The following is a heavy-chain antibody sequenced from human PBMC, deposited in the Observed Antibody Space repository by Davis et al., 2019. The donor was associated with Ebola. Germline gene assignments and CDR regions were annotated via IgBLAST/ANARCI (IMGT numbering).Heavy chain of an antibody. CDR2: ISSSGDNT. D-gene: IGHD3-16*02. J-gene: IGHJ5*02. V-gene: IGHV3-23*01. Sequence: GESLKISCAASGFTFSNYAMSWVRQAPGKGLEWVATISSSGDNTYYADSVKGRFTISRDNAKNSLYLQMNSLRDEDTAIYYCARDYRYASDSWGQGTLVTVSS. CDR1: GFTFSNYA. CDR3: ARDYRYASDS.